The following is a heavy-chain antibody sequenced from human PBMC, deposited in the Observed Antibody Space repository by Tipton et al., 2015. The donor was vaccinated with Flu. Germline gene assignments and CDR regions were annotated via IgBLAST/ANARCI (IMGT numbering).Heavy chain of an antibody. CDR1: TFTFSYYW. J-gene: IGHJ6*02. Sequence: SLRLSCAASTFTFSYYWMSWVRQTPGKGLEWVANIKQDGSEKYYVDSVKGRFTISRDNAKNSLYLQMNSLRAEDTAVYYCAVGDAMDVWGQGTTVTVSS. CDR3: AVGDAMDV. V-gene: IGHV3-7*01. CDR2: IKQDGSEK. D-gene: IGHD3-10*01.